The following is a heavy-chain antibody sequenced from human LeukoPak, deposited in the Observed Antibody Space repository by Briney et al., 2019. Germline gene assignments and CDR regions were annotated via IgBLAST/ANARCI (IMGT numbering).Heavy chain of an antibody. CDR2: IIPIRGIA. CDR3: ARDSLRYYESSGYYVYFDY. J-gene: IGHJ4*02. D-gene: IGHD3-22*01. CDR1: GGTFGTYA. V-gene: IGHV1-69*04. Sequence: KVSCHASGGTFGTYASSWVRQAPGQPLEWMGRIIPIRGIANYAQMFQGRVTIPADKSTSTAYMELSSLRSEDTAVYYCARDSLRYYESSGYYVYFDYWGQGTLVTVSS.